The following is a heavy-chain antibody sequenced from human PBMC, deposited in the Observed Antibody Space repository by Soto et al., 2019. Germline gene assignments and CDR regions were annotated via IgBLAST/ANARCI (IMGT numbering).Heavy chain of an antibody. D-gene: IGHD3-22*01. CDR1: GYTFTGYY. CDR2: INPNSGGT. J-gene: IGHJ4*02. Sequence: ASVKVSCKASGYTFTGYYMHWVRQAPGQGLEWMGWINPNSGGTNYAQKFQGRVTMTRDTSISTAYMELSRLRSDDTAVYYCARRGDSLYYDSSGYGYWGQGTLVTVYS. V-gene: IGHV1-2*02. CDR3: ARRGDSLYYDSSGYGY.